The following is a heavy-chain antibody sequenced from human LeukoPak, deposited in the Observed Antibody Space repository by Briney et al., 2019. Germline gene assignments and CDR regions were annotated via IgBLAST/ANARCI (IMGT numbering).Heavy chain of an antibody. CDR1: GFTFSSYW. V-gene: IGHV3-74*01. J-gene: IGHJ4*02. Sequence: GGSLRLSCAASGFTFSSYWMHWVRQAPGKGLVWVSRINSDGSSTSYADSVKGRFTISRGNAKNTLYLQMNSLRAEDTAVYYCARGAYLDWLLSYFDYWGQGTLVTVSS. CDR3: ARGAYLDWLLSYFDY. CDR2: INSDGSST. D-gene: IGHD3-3*02.